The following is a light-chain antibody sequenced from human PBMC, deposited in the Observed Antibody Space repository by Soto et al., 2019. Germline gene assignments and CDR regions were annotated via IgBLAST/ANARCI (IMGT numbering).Light chain of an antibody. CDR1: QSVSSSY. Sequence: EIVWTQSPGTLAVSPGEVATLSCGASQSVSSSYLAWYQQKPGQAPRLLIYRASSRATGIPERFSGSGSGTDFTLTIRRLAPEDFEVYYCQQYGSSPWTFGQGTKVDIK. V-gene: IGKV3-20*01. J-gene: IGKJ1*01. CDR3: QQYGSSPWT. CDR2: RAS.